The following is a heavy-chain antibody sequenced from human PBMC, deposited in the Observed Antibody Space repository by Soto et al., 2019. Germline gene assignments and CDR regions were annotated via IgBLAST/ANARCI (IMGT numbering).Heavy chain of an antibody. CDR2: INAGNGNT. J-gene: IGHJ6*03. D-gene: IGHD6-13*01. Sequence: ASVKVSCKASGYTFTSYAMHWVRQAPGQRLEWMGWINAGNGNTKYSQKFQGRVTITRDTSASTAYMELSSLRSEDTAVYYCAGPGIAAAGKGSDYYYYMDVWGKGTTVTVSS. CDR3: AGPGIAAAGKGSDYYYYMDV. V-gene: IGHV1-3*01. CDR1: GYTFTSYA.